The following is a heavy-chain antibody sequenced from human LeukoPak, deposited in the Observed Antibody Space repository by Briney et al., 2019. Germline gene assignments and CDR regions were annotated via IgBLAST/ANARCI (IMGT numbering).Heavy chain of an antibody. CDR1: GGSFSNYY. CDR3: ARQLPQYYGMDV. CDR2: IYTSGST. V-gene: IGHV4-4*07. Sequence: SETLSLTCTVSGGSFSNYYWSWIRQPAGKGLEWIGRIYTSGSTNYNPSVKSRVTMSVDTSNNQFSLKLTSVTAADTAVYYCARQLPQYYGMDVWGQGTTVTVSS. D-gene: IGHD1-7*01. J-gene: IGHJ6*02.